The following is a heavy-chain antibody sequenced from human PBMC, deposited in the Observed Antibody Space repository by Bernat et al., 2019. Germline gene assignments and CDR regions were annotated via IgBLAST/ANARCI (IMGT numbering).Heavy chain of an antibody. CDR2: ISSSSSYT. J-gene: IGHJ4*02. CDR1: GFTFSDYY. CDR3: ARLLLTGYYGFDY. Sequence: QVQLVESGGGLVKPGGSLRLSCAASGFTFSDYYMSWIRQAPGKGLEWVSYISSSSSYTNYADSVKGRFTISRDNAKNSLYLQMNSLSAEDTAVYYCARLLLTGYYGFDYWGQGTLVTVSS. D-gene: IGHD3-9*01. V-gene: IGHV3-11*05.